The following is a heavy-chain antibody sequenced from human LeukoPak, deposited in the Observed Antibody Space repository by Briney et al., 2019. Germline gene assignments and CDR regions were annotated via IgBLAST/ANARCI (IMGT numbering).Heavy chain of an antibody. Sequence: SETLSLTCAVYGGSFSGYYWSWIRQPPGKGLEWIGEINHSGSTNYNPSLKSRVTISVDTSKNQFSLKLSSVTAADTAVHYCARRVAGSGVFDYWGQGTLVTVSS. J-gene: IGHJ4*02. CDR2: INHSGST. CDR1: GGSFSGYY. D-gene: IGHD3-3*01. V-gene: IGHV4-34*01. CDR3: ARRVAGSGVFDY.